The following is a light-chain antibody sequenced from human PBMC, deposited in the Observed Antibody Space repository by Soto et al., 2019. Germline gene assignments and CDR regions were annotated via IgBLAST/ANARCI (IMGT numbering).Light chain of an antibody. CDR1: QSVSSS. V-gene: IGKV3-15*01. J-gene: IGKJ1*01. CDR2: GAS. CDR3: QQYNGWPLT. Sequence: EVVLTQSPATLSVSPGERATLSCRASQSVSSSLAWYQQKPGQAPSLLIYGASTRAGGIPARFSGSGSGTEFTLTISSLRSEDFAVYYCQQYNGWPLTFGQGTKVDIK.